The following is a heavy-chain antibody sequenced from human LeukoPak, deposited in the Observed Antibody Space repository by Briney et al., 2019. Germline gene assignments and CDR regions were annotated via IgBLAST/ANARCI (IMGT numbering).Heavy chain of an antibody. Sequence: GGSLRLSCAASGFTFSSYAMSWVRQAPGKGLEWVSAISGSGGSTYYADSVKGRFTISRDNSKNTLYLQMNSLRAEDTAAYYCAKGRGYDFWSGYYSSFFDYWGQGTLVTVSS. D-gene: IGHD3-3*01. CDR1: GFTFSSYA. CDR3: AKGRGYDFWSGYYSSFFDY. V-gene: IGHV3-23*01. CDR2: ISGSGGST. J-gene: IGHJ4*02.